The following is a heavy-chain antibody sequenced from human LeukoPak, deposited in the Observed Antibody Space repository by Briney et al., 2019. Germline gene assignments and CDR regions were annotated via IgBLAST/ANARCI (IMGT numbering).Heavy chain of an antibody. J-gene: IGHJ5*02. V-gene: IGHV4-39*07. CDR3: ARVRYYYDSSGYYT. D-gene: IGHD3-22*01. Sequence: KTSETLSLTCTVSGGSISSYYWGWIRQPPGKGLEWIGSIYYSGSTYYNPSLKSRVTISVDTSKNQFSLKLSSVTAADTAVYYCARVRYYYDSSGYYTWGQGTLVTVSS. CDR2: IYYSGST. CDR1: GGSISSYY.